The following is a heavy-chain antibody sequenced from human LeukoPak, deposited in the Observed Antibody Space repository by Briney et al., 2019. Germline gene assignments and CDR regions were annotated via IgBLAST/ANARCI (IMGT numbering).Heavy chain of an antibody. Sequence: PGGSLRLSCAASGFTFDDYAVHWVRQAPGKGLEWVSGISWHSGSIGYADSVKGRFTISRDNAKNSLYLQMNSLRAEDTALYYCAKDPLLYSSSWPYYFDYWGQGTLVTVSS. D-gene: IGHD6-13*01. CDR1: GFTFDDYA. J-gene: IGHJ4*02. V-gene: IGHV3-9*01. CDR2: ISWHSGSI. CDR3: AKDPLLYSSSWPYYFDY.